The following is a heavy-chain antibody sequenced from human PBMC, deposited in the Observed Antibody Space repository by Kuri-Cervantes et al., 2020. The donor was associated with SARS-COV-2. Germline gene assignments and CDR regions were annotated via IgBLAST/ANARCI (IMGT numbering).Heavy chain of an antibody. CDR3: ARDEWHYYGSGSYGPWYYYYGMDV. CDR2: ISSSSSTI. Sequence: GESLKISCAASGFTFSSYSMNWVRQAPGKGLEWVSYISSSSSTIYYADSVKGRFTISRDNAKNSLYLQMNSLRAEDTAVYYCARDEWHYYGSGSYGPWYYYYGMDVWGQGTTVTVSS. J-gene: IGHJ6*02. CDR1: GFTFSSYS. V-gene: IGHV3-48*01. D-gene: IGHD3-10*01.